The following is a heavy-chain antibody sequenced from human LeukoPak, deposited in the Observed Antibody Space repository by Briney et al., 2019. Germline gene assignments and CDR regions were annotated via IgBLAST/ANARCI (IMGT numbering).Heavy chain of an antibody. Sequence: SETLSLTCAVSGGSISSGGYSWSWIRQPPGKGLEWIGYIYYSGSTYYNPSLKSRVTISVDTSKNQFSLKLSSVTAADTAVYYCARVNVATITYWFDPWGQGTLVTVSS. CDR2: IYYSGST. CDR1: GGSISSGGYS. D-gene: IGHD5-12*01. V-gene: IGHV4-30-4*07. CDR3: ARVNVATITYWFDP. J-gene: IGHJ5*02.